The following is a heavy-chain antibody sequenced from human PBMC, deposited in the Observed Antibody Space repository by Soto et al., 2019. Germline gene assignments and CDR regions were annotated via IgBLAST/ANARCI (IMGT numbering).Heavy chain of an antibody. V-gene: IGHV6-1*01. CDR2: TYYRSKWSN. Sequence: SQTLSLTCAISGDSVSSGSAACNWIRQSPSRGLEWLGRTYYRSKWSNEYAVSVRSRITITADTSKNQFSLQLKSVTPEDTAVYYCARDGPTTHYYLDYWGQGTPVTVSS. J-gene: IGHJ4*02. CDR3: ARDGPTTHYYLDY. CDR1: GDSVSSGSAA.